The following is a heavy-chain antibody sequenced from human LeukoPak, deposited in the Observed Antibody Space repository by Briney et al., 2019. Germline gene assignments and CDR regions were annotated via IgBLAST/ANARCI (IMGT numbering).Heavy chain of an antibody. CDR3: ATPSCSGISCLDIFNM. V-gene: IGHV4-31*03. CDR2: KYYSGSA. CDR1: GVSVSDGRYY. Sequence: SETLSLTCNVSGVSVSDGRYYWTWIRQLPGKGLEWIGYKYYSGSAKYNPSLKSRLTISIDTSKNQFSLQLSSVTAADTATYYCATPSCSGISCLDIFNMWGQGTRVTVSS. D-gene: IGHD2-15*01. J-gene: IGHJ3*02.